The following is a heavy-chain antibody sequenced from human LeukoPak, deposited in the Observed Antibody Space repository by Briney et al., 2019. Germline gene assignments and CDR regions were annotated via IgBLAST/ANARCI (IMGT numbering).Heavy chain of an antibody. CDR3: AKEWVGYDSSGYPD. D-gene: IGHD3-22*01. Sequence: PGGSLRLSCAASEFSVGSNYMTWVRQAPGKGLEWVSLIYSGGSTYYADSVKGRFTISRDNSKNTLYLQMNSLRAEDTAVYYCAKEWVGYDSSGYPDWGQGTLVTVSS. CDR2: IYSGGST. CDR1: EFSVGSNY. V-gene: IGHV3-66*01. J-gene: IGHJ4*02.